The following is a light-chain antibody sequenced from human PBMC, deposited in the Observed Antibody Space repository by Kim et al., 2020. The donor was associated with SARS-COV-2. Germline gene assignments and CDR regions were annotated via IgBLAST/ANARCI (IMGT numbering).Light chain of an antibody. CDR3: NSRDSSGYV. CDR2: GKN. CDR1: SLRSYY. Sequence: SSELTQDPAVSVALGQTVRITCQGDSLRSYYASWYQQKPGQAPVLVIYGKNNRPSGIPDRFSGFSSGNTASLTITGAQAEDEADYYCNSRDSSGYVFGTGTHVS. J-gene: IGLJ1*01. V-gene: IGLV3-19*01.